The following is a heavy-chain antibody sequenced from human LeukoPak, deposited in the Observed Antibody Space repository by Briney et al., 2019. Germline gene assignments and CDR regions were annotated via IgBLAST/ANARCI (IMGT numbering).Heavy chain of an antibody. CDR2: INHSGST. CDR3: ARLGWNDPRGGYYYYMDV. CDR1: GGSISSYY. J-gene: IGHJ6*03. V-gene: IGHV4-34*01. D-gene: IGHD1-1*01. Sequence: SETLSLTCTVYGGSISSYYWSWIRQPPGKGLEWIGEINHSGSTNCNPSLKSRVTISVDTSKNQFSLKLSSVTAADTAVYYCARLGWNDPRGGYYYYMDVWGKGTTVTISS.